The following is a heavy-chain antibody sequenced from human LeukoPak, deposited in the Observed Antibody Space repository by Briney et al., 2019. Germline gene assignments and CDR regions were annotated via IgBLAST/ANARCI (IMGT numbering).Heavy chain of an antibody. CDR2: IFYSGST. V-gene: IGHV4-59*11. CDR3: ARGGAIAAALLDY. Sequence: ASETLSLTCSVSGGSISSHYWSWIRQPPGKGLEWIGYIFYSGSTTYNPSLKSRVTISEDTSKNQFFLKLSSVTAADTAVYYCARGGAIAAALLDYWGQGTLVTVSS. J-gene: IGHJ4*02. CDR1: GGSISSHY. D-gene: IGHD6-13*01.